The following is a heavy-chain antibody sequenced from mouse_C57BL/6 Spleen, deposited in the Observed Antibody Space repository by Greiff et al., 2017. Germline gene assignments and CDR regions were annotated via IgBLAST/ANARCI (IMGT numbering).Heavy chain of an antibody. D-gene: IGHD3-3*01. CDR2: SRNKANDYTT. CDR3: ARGTAFYAMDD. Sequence: EVKLVESGGGLVQSGRSLRLSCATSGFTFSDFYMEWVRQAPGKGLEWIAASRNKANDYTTEYSASVKGRFIVSRDTSQSILYLQMKARRAEDTAIYYCARGTAFYAMDDRGKGTSVTVYS. J-gene: IGHJ4*01. V-gene: IGHV7-1*01. CDR1: GFTFSDFY.